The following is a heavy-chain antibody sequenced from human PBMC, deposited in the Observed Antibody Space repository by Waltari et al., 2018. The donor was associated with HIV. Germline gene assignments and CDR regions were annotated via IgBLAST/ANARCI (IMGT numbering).Heavy chain of an antibody. J-gene: IGHJ4*02. D-gene: IGHD6-13*01. CDR2: VFYSGTT. Sequence: QVQLQESGPGLVKPSETLSLMCTVSGGSIGTHFWSWIRQPPGKGLEWIGYVFYSGTTNYNPSLKSRVTISVDTSKNQFSLNLRSVTAADTAVYYCASSRAAAGLDSWGQGTQVTVSS. V-gene: IGHV4-59*11. CDR3: ASSRAAAGLDS. CDR1: GGSIGTHF.